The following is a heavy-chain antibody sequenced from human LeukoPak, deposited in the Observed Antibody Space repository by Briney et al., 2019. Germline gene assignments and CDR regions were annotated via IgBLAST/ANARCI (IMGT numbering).Heavy chain of an antibody. CDR3: AREVHLNWFDP. Sequence: GGTLRLSCAASGFTFSSYGMSWVRQASGKGLVWVSRINSDGSSTSYADSVKGRFTISRDNAKNTLYLQMNSLRAEDTAVYYCAREVHLNWFDPWGQGTLVTVSS. J-gene: IGHJ5*02. CDR2: INSDGSST. CDR1: GFTFSSYG. V-gene: IGHV3-74*01. D-gene: IGHD1-1*01.